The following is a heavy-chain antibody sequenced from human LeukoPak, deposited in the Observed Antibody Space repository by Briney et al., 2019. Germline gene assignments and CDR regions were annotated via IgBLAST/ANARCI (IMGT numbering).Heavy chain of an antibody. V-gene: IGHV3-30-3*01. D-gene: IGHD3-22*01. CDR2: ISYDESNK. J-gene: IGHJ4*02. CDR3: ARDSRAGDTTYYYDSSGYPDY. Sequence: GRSLRLSCAASGFTFSSYAMHWVRQAPGKGLEWVAVISYDESNKYYADSVKGRFTISRDNSKNTLYLQMNGLRTEDTAVYYCARDSRAGDTTYYYDSSGYPDYWGQGTLVTVSS. CDR1: GFTFSSYA.